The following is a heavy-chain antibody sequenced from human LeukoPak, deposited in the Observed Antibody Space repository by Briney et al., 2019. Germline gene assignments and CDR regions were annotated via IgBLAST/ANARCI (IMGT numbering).Heavy chain of an antibody. V-gene: IGHV3-74*01. CDR3: ARGPNSNWSGLDF. CDR2: ISPTGSTT. Sequence: GGSLRLSCIASGFSFSGHWMHWARQLPGKGLVWVSRISPTGSTTSYADSVKGRFTVSRDNAKNTLYLQVNNLRAEDTAVYYCARGPNSNWSGLDFWGQGTLVTVSS. J-gene: IGHJ4*02. CDR1: GFSFSGHW. D-gene: IGHD6-6*01.